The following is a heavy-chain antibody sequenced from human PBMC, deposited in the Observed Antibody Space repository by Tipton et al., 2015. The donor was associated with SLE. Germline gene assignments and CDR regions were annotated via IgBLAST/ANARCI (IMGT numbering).Heavy chain of an antibody. CDR2: IYTSGST. CDR3: ASGGYGSGSHYLGGWFDP. Sequence: TLSLTCTVSGGSISSDNYYWSWIRQPAGKGLEWIGHIYTSGSTNYNPSLKSRVTISADTSKNQFSLKLSSVTAADTAVYYCASGGYGSGSHYLGGWFDPWGRGTLVIVSS. V-gene: IGHV4-61*09. D-gene: IGHD3-10*01. J-gene: IGHJ5*02. CDR1: GGSISSDNYY.